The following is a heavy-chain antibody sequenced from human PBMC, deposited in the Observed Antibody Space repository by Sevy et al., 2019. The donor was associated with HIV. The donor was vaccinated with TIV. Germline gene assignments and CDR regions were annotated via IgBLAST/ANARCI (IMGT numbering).Heavy chain of an antibody. CDR3: ARHGGIVDRAFDF. Sequence: SETLSLTCTVSGVSISRSSYDWGWIRQPPGKGLEWIGSIYHSGSTYYNPSLKSRVIISVDTSKNQFALNLRSVTAAETAVYYFARHGGIVDRAFDFWGRGTLVTVSS. D-gene: IGHD2-21*01. CDR1: GVSISRSSYD. V-gene: IGHV4-39*01. J-gene: IGHJ4*02. CDR2: IYHSGST.